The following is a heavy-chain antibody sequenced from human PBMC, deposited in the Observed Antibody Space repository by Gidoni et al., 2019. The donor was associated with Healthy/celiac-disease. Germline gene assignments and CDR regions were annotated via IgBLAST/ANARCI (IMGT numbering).Heavy chain of an antibody. D-gene: IGHD3-22*01. CDR2: IKPSGDST. J-gene: IGHJ3*02. V-gene: IGHV1-46*01. CDR3: ARVYDSSGYQAFDI. Sequence: QVHLVQSGAEVKTTGASVKGSCQASGHTFTSYYMHWVRQAPGQGLEWMGIIKPSGDSTSYAQKFQGRVTITRDTSTSTVYMELSSLRSEDTAVYYCARVYDSSGYQAFDIWGQGTMVTVSS. CDR1: GHTFTSYY.